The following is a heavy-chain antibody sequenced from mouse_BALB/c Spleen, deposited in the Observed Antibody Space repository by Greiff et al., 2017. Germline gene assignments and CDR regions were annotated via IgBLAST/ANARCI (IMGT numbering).Heavy chain of an antibody. CDR3: ARGKDYYAMDY. Sequence: VQLQQSGAELVRPGTSVKISCKASGYTFTNYWLGWVKQRPGHGLEWIGDIYPGGGYTNYNEKFKGKATLTADTSSSTAYMQLSSLTSEDSAVYFCARGKDYYAMDYWGQGTSVTVSS. CDR1: GYTFTNYW. V-gene: IGHV1-63*02. J-gene: IGHJ4*01. CDR2: IYPGGGYT.